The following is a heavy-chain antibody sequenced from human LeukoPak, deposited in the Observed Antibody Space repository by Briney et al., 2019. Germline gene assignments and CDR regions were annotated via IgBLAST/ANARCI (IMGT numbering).Heavy chain of an antibody. CDR1: GGSISSSSYY. CDR3: ARHTHQYYYDSSGYYGAARGYWFDP. CDR2: IYYSGGT. V-gene: IGHV4-39*01. J-gene: IGHJ5*02. Sequence: SETLSLTCTLSGGSISSSSYYWGWIRQPPGKGLEWSGSIYYSGGTYYNPSLKSRVTISVDTSKNQFSLKLSSVTAADTAVYYCARHTHQYYYDSSGYYGAARGYWFDPWGQGTLVTVSS. D-gene: IGHD3-22*01.